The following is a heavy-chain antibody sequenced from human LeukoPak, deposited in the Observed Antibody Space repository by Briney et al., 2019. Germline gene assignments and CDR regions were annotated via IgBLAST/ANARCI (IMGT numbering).Heavy chain of an antibody. J-gene: IGHJ4*02. CDR1: GYTFTSYG. Sequence: ASVKVSCKAFGYTFTSYGISWVRQAPGQGLEWMGWISAYNGNTNYAQKLQGRATMTTDTSTSTAYMELRSLRSDDTAVYYCALYYCSSTSCYIDYWGQGTLVTVS. CDR3: ALYYCSSTSCYIDY. D-gene: IGHD2-2*02. CDR2: ISAYNGNT. V-gene: IGHV1-18*01.